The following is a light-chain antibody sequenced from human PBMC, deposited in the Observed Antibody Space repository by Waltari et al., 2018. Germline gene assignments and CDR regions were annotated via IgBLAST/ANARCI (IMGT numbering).Light chain of an antibody. CDR1: TSAVGHYAL. CDR2: EVI. J-gene: IGLJ1*01. Sequence: QSALTQPASVSGTPGQSITISCTGTTSAVGHYALCPWYQQHPGKAPKLLICEVIKRPSGVSSRFSGSKSGNTASLTISGLQAEDEADYYCCSYAGRGTYVFGSGTKVTVL. CDR3: CSYAGRGTYV. V-gene: IGLV2-23*02.